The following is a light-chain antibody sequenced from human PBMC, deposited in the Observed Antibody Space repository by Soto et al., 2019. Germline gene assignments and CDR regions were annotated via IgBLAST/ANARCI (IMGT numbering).Light chain of an antibody. CDR2: AAS. CDR3: QQLNSYPPT. J-gene: IGKJ4*01. CDR1: QGISSN. V-gene: IGKV1-9*01. Sequence: IQLTQSPSSLSASLGDRVTITCRASQGISSNLSWYQQHPGKAPKLLIYAASTLQIGVPSRFSGSGSGTDFTLTSSSLQPEDFATYYCQQLNSYPPTFGGGTKVEIK.